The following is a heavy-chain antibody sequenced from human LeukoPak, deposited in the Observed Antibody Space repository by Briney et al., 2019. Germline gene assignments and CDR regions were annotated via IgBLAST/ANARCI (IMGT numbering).Heavy chain of an antibody. Sequence: ASVKVSCKASGYTFTSYAMHWVRQAPGQRLEWMGWINAGNGNTKYSQKFQGRVTFTRDTSASTAYMELRSLRSDDTAVYYCARDRLPITILNWFDPWGQGTLVTVSS. CDR2: INAGNGNT. CDR1: GYTFTSYA. D-gene: IGHD3-3*01. V-gene: IGHV1-3*01. CDR3: ARDRLPITILNWFDP. J-gene: IGHJ5*02.